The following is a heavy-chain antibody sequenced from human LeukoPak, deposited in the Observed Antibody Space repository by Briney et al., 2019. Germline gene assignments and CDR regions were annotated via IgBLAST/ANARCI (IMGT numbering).Heavy chain of an antibody. V-gene: IGHV4-59*01. Sequence: SETLSLTCAVYGGSFSGYYWSWIRQPPGKGLEWIGYIYYSGSTNHNPSLKSRVTISVDTSKNQFSLKLSSVTAADTAVYYCARDDYGDHGWFGPWGQGTLVTVSS. J-gene: IGHJ5*02. CDR3: ARDDYGDHGWFGP. D-gene: IGHD4-17*01. CDR1: GGSFSGYY. CDR2: IYYSGST.